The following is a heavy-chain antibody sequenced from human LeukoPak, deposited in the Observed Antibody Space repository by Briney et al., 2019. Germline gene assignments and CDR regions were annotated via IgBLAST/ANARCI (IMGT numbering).Heavy chain of an antibody. V-gene: IGHV3-23*01. Sequence: GGSLRLSCAASGFTFNNFAMSWVRQAPGRGLDWVSGLSGSGSSTFYADSVKGRFIISRDNSNSTLYLQMNSLRAEDTAVYYCAKRPKYGNSWIDFWGQGTLVTVSS. J-gene: IGHJ4*02. CDR3: AKRPKYGNSWIDF. D-gene: IGHD6-13*01. CDR1: GFTFNNFA. CDR2: LSGSGSST.